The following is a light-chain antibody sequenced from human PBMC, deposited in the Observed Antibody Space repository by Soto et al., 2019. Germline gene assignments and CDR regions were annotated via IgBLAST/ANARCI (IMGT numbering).Light chain of an antibody. CDR2: DAS. V-gene: IGKV3-11*01. CDR3: QQRSNPTWR. CDR1: QSVSSY. Sequence: EVVLTQYTGTLSLSPGERATLSCRASQSVSSYLAWDEQKPGQAPRLLIYDASNRATGISARFSGSGSGTDFTLTISSLEPEDFAVYYCQQRSNPTWRFCQGTKVAIK. J-gene: IGKJ1*01.